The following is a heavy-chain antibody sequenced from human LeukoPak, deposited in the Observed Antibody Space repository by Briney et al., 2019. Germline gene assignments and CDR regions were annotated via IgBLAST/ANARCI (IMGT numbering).Heavy chain of an antibody. D-gene: IGHD6-19*01. Sequence: GESLKISCEASGYTFTNYWIVWVRQMPGKGLEYMGIIYPGDSDTRYSPSFQGYVTISADKSINTVYLQWSSLKASDSAIYYCARRGTGWPNNWFDPWGQGTLVTVSS. CDR2: IYPGDSDT. J-gene: IGHJ5*02. CDR3: ARRGTGWPNNWFDP. CDR1: GYTFTNYW. V-gene: IGHV5-51*01.